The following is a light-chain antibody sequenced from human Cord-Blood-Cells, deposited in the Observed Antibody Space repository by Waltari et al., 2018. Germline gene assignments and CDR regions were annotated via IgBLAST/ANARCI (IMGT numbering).Light chain of an antibody. J-gene: IGLJ3*02. Sequence: QSALTQPASVSGSPGQSITISCTGTSSDLGGYNYVPRYQQHPGKAPKLMIYDVSNRPSGFSNRLSGSKSGNTASLTISGLQAEDEADYYCSSYTSSSTLVFGGGTKLTVL. CDR2: DVS. V-gene: IGLV2-14*01. CDR1: SSDLGGYNY. CDR3: SSYTSSSTLV.